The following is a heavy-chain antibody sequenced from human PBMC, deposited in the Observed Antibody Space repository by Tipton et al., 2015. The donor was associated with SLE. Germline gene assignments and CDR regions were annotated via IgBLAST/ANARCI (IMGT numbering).Heavy chain of an antibody. CDR2: IYYSGST. CDR3: ALRRQWLVLGYFDY. Sequence: TLSLTCAVYGGSFSGYYWSWIRQPPGKGLEWIGRIYYSGSTYYNPSLKRRVTISVDTSKNQFSLKLSSVTAADTAVYYCALRRQWLVLGYFDYWGQGTLVTVSS. J-gene: IGHJ4*02. CDR1: GGSFSGYY. D-gene: IGHD6-19*01. V-gene: IGHV4-34*01.